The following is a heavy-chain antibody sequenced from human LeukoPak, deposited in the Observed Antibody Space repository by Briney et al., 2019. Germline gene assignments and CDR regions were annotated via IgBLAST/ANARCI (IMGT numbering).Heavy chain of an antibody. D-gene: IGHD3-10*01. CDR3: ARDKGGMVPFDY. V-gene: IGHV3-23*01. J-gene: IGHJ4*02. CDR2: ISGSGGST. Sequence: PGGSLRLSCAASGFTFSSYGMSWVRQAPGKGLEWVSAISGSGGSTYYADSVKGRFTISRDNSKDTLYLQMNSLRAEDTAVYFCARDKGGMVPFDYWGQGTLVTVSS. CDR1: GFTFSSYG.